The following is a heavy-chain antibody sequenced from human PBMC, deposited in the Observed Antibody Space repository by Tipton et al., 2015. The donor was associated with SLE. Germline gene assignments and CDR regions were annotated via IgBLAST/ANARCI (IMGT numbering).Heavy chain of an antibody. CDR1: GGSISSSSYY. D-gene: IGHD2-2*01. J-gene: IGHJ4*02. V-gene: IGHV4-39*01. CDR2: IYYSGST. CDR3: ARQDGDIVVVPAASPFGY. Sequence: LRLSCTVSGGSISSSSYYWGWIRQPPGKGLEWIGSIYYSGSTYYNPSLKSRVTISVDTSKNQFSLKLSSVTAADTAVYYCARQDGDIVVVPAASPFGYWGKGTLVTVSS.